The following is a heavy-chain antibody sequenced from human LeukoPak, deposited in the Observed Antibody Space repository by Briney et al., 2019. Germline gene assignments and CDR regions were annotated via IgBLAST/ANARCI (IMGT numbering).Heavy chain of an antibody. CDR3: ARVPGGYQLLSTYNWFDP. CDR2: IIPIFGTA. CDR1: GGTFSSYA. D-gene: IGHD2-2*01. Sequence: SVKVSCKASGGTFSSYAISWVRQAPGQGLEWMGGIIPIFGTANYAQKFQGRVTITADESTSTAYMGLSSLRSEDTAVYYCARVPGGYQLLSTYNWFDPWGQGTLVTVSS. J-gene: IGHJ5*02. V-gene: IGHV1-69*13.